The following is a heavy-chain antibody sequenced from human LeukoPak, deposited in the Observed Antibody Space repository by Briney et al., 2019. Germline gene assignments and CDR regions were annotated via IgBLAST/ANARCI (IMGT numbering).Heavy chain of an antibody. CDR3: ARGQRGVRNWFDP. Sequence: SETLSLTCAVYGGSFSGYYWSWIRQPPGKGLEWIGEINHSGSTNYNPSLKSRVTISVDTSKNQFSLKLSSVTAADTAVYYCARGQRGVRNWFDPWGQGTLVTVSS. CDR1: GGSFSGYY. D-gene: IGHD1-1*01. J-gene: IGHJ5*02. V-gene: IGHV4-34*01. CDR2: INHSGST.